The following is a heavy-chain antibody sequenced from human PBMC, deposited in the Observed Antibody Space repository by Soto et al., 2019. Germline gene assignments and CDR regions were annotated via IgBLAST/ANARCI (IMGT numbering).Heavy chain of an antibody. CDR3: AKDKQQWLVLPLSYYFDY. D-gene: IGHD6-19*01. J-gene: IGHJ4*02. CDR2: ISYDGSNK. V-gene: IGHV3-30*18. CDR1: GFTFSSYG. Sequence: GGSLRLSCAASGFTFSSYGMHWVRQAPGKGLEWVAVISYDGSNKYYADSVKGRFTISRDNSKNTLYLQMNSLRAEDTAVYYCAKDKQQWLVLPLSYYFDYWGQGTLVTVSS.